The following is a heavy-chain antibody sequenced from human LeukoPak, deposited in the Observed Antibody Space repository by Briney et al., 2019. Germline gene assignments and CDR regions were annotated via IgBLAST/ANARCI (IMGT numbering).Heavy chain of an antibody. Sequence: GGSLRLSCAASGFTFSNFWMSWIRQAPGKGLEWVANIKQDGSERYYVDSVKGRFTISRDNAKNSLYLQMNSLRAEDTAVYYCARVLGDSSSWYVPRGYFDYWGQGTLVTVSS. CDR1: GFTFSNFW. CDR2: IKQDGSER. CDR3: ARVLGDSSSWYVPRGYFDY. J-gene: IGHJ4*02. D-gene: IGHD6-13*01. V-gene: IGHV3-7*01.